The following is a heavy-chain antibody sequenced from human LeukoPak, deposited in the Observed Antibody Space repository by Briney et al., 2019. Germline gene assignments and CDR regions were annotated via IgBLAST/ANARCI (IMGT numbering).Heavy chain of an antibody. CDR1: NGSISAFY. J-gene: IGHJ4*02. D-gene: IGHD6-19*01. Sequence: SETLSLTCTVSNGSISAFYWSWIRQSPGKTLEWIGYIYHSGSTNYNPSLESRVSISVDKSKNHFSLKMNSVTAADTAVYYCERDRSGWIDFWGQGTLVTVSS. V-gene: IGHV4-59*01. CDR3: ERDRSGWIDF. CDR2: IYHSGST.